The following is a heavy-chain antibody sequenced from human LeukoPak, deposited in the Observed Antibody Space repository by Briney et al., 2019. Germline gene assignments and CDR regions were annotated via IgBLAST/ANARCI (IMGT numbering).Heavy chain of an antibody. D-gene: IGHD6-6*01. CDR2: IYYSGST. CDR3: ARLEYSSSSYFDY. CDR1: GGSISSYY. V-gene: IGHV4-59*08. Sequence: SETLSLTCTGSGGSISSYYWSWIRQPPGKGLEWIGYIYYSGSTNYNPSLKSRVTISVDTSKNQFSLKLSSVTAADTAVYYCARLEYSSSSYFDYWGQGTLVTVSS. J-gene: IGHJ4*02.